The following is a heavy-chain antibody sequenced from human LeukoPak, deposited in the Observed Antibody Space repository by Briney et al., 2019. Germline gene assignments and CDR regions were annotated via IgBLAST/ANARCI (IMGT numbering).Heavy chain of an antibody. CDR2: ISGSGGST. Sequence: GGSLRLSCAASGFTFSSYAMSWVRQAPGKGLEWVSAISGSGGSTYYADSVKGRFTISRDNSKNTLYLQMNSLRAEDTAVYYCAKKPDQDFWSGYYTAGFDYWGQGTLVTVSP. D-gene: IGHD3-3*01. CDR1: GFTFSSYA. V-gene: IGHV3-23*01. CDR3: AKKPDQDFWSGYYTAGFDY. J-gene: IGHJ4*02.